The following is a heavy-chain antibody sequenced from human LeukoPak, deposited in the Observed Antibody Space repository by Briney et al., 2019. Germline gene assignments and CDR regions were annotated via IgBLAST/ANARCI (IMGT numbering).Heavy chain of an antibody. CDR1: GFTFSTYW. J-gene: IGHJ3*01. V-gene: IGHV3-7*01. Sequence: PRRSLRLSCAGSGFTFSTYWMSWVRQAPGKGLEWVGNINQDGSEKNFVDSVKGRFTISRDNAKNSLYLQLNRLRVEDTATYFCARDTTHTHYGDAFDLWGQGTLVAVSS. D-gene: IGHD4-17*01. CDR3: ARDTTHTHYGDAFDL. CDR2: INQDGSEK.